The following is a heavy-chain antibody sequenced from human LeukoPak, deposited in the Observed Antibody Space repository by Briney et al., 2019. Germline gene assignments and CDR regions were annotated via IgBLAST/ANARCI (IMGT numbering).Heavy chain of an antibody. CDR3: ARGGGPQPNNWFDP. J-gene: IGHJ5*02. D-gene: IGHD1-14*01. Sequence: SVKVSCKASGGTFSSYAISWVRQAPGQGLEWMGGIIPIFGTANYAQKFQGRVTITTDESTSTACMELSSLRSEDTAVYYVARGGGPQPNNWFDPWGQGTLVTVSS. V-gene: IGHV1-69*05. CDR2: IIPIFGTA. CDR1: GGTFSSYA.